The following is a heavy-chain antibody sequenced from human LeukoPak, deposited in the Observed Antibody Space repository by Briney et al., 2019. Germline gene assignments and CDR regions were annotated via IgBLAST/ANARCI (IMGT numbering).Heavy chain of an antibody. D-gene: IGHD3-22*01. CDR1: GGSISSSSYY. CDR2: IYYSGST. CDR3: ASFATQADSSGYYFDY. J-gene: IGHJ4*02. Sequence: SETLSLTCTVSGGSISSSSYYWGWIRQPPGKGLEWIGSIYYSGSTYYNPSLKSRVTISVDTSKNQFSLKLSSVTAADTAVYYCASFATQADSSGYYFDYWGQGTLVTVSS. V-gene: IGHV4-39*07.